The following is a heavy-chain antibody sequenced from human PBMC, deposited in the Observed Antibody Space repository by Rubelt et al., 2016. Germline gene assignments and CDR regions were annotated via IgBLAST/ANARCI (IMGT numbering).Heavy chain of an antibody. J-gene: IGHJ4*02. Sequence: EVQLVESGGGLVQPGGSLKLSCAASGFTFSGSAMHWVRQASGKGLEWVGRIRSKANSYATAYAASVKGRFTISRDDSKNTAYLQMNSLKTVHTAVYYCTRQGTAMDVDYWGQGTLVTVSS. CDR3: TRQGTAMDVDY. V-gene: IGHV3-73*01. CDR1: GFTFSGSA. D-gene: IGHD5-18*01. CDR2: IRSKANSYAT.